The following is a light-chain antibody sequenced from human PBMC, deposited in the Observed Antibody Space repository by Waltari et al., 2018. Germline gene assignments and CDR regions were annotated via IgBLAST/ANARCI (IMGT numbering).Light chain of an antibody. V-gene: IGKV1-17*01. Sequence: DIQMTQSPSSRSASVGVRVTITCRASQGIRKDLGWYQQKPGKAPKRLIYAASSLQSGVPSRFSGSGSGTEFTLTISSLQPEDFATYYCLQHNSYPFTFGPGTKVDIK. CDR3: LQHNSYPFT. CDR2: AAS. J-gene: IGKJ3*01. CDR1: QGIRKD.